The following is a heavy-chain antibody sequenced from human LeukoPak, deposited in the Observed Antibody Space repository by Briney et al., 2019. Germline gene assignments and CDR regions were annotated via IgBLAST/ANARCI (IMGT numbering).Heavy chain of an antibody. V-gene: IGHV3-9*01. CDR2: ISWNSVSI. D-gene: IGHD6-13*01. Sequence: GGSLRLSCAASGFTLDDYVMHWVRQAPGKGLEWVSGISWNSVSIGYADSVMGRFTISRDNAKNSLYLQMNSLRAEDTALYYCAKDIGTGGTGWYFDLWGRGTLVTVSS. CDR3: AKDIGTGGTGWYFDL. CDR1: GFTLDDYV. J-gene: IGHJ2*01.